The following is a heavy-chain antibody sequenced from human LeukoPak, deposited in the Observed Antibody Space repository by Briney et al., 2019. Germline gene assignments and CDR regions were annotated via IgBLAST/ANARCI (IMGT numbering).Heavy chain of an antibody. Sequence: PSETLSLTCAVYGGSFSGYYWSWIRQPPGKGLEWIGEINHSGSTNYNPSLKSRVTISVDASKNQFSLKLSSVTAADTAVYYCARDYHYYDSSGYYYGRAFDIWGQGTMITVSS. D-gene: IGHD3-22*01. V-gene: IGHV4-34*01. CDR2: INHSGST. CDR1: GGSFSGYY. J-gene: IGHJ3*02. CDR3: ARDYHYYDSSGYYYGRAFDI.